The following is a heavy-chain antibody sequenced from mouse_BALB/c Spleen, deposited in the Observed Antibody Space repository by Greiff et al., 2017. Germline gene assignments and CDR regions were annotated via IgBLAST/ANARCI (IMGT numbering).Heavy chain of an antibody. D-gene: IGHD1-1*01. CDR3: AKYGSSPNAMDY. J-gene: IGHJ4*01. Sequence: EVKVVESGGGLVKPGGSLKLSCAASGFTFSSYAMSWVRQSPEKRLEWVAEISSGGSYTYYPDTVTGRFTISRDNAKNTLYLEMSSLRSEDTAMYYCAKYGSSPNAMDYWGQGTSVTVSS. CDR2: ISSGGSYT. CDR1: GFTFSSYA. V-gene: IGHV5-9-4*01.